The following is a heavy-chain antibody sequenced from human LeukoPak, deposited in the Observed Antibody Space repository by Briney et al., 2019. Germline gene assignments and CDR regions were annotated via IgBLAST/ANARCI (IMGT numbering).Heavy chain of an antibody. CDR1: GGSISSDKYY. CDR3: GSSSGYYYVAY. J-gene: IGHJ4*02. CDR2: IYDSGST. Sequence: SETLSLTCTVSGGSISSDKYYWSWIRQHPGKGLEWIGYIYDSGSTYYNPSLKSRVTISVDRSKNQFSLKLSSVTATGTAVYYCGSSSGYYYVAYWGQGTLVTVSS. V-gene: IGHV4-30-4*08. D-gene: IGHD3-22*01.